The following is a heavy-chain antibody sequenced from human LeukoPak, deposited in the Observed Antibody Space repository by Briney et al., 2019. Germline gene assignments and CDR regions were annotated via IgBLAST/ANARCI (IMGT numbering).Heavy chain of an antibody. CDR3: ARLSKGRYFDYIFDF. Sequence: SETLSLICTVSVGSVSSTNYYWGWIRQPPGKGLEWLGNIYYSGSTYYNPSLKSRVTMSVDTSKNQFSLKMSSVTAADTAVYYCARLSKGRYFDYIFDFWGQGALVTVSS. V-gene: IGHV4-39*01. D-gene: IGHD3-9*01. CDR2: IYYSGST. CDR1: VGSVSSTNYY. J-gene: IGHJ4*02.